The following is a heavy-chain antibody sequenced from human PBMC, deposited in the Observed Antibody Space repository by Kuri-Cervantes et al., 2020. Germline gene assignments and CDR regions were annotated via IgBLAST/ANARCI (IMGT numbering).Heavy chain of an antibody. Sequence: GGSLRLSCAASGFTFSSYSMNWVRQAPGKGLEWVSSISSSSSYIYYADSVKGRFTISRDNAKNSLYLQMNSLRAEDTAVYYCAREDDYGDYVGAFDYWGQGTLVTVSS. D-gene: IGHD4-17*01. J-gene: IGHJ4*02. CDR1: GFTFSSYS. CDR2: ISSSSSYI. CDR3: AREDDYGDYVGAFDY. V-gene: IGHV3-21*01.